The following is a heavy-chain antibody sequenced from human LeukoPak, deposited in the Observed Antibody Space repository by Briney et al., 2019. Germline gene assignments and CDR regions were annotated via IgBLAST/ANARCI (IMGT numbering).Heavy chain of an antibody. J-gene: IGHJ6*04. CDR1: GGSVSSDGYY. D-gene: IGHD3-3*01. CDR2: IKHTGGT. CDR3: ARAPAGVLEWLFVDV. Sequence: PSETLSLTCTVSGGSVSSDGYYWSWIRQPPGKGPEWIGHIKHTGGTHYNSSLKSRVTISVDRSKNQFSLKLSSVTAADTAVYYCARAPAGVLEWLFVDVWGKGTTVTVSS. V-gene: IGHV4-61*08.